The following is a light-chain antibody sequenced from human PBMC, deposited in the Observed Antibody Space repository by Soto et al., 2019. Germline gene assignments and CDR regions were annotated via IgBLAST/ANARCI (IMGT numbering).Light chain of an antibody. J-gene: IGKJ1*01. CDR3: MNATHCART. CDR1: QSLVHSDGNTY. CDR2: KIS. V-gene: IGKV2-24*01. Sequence: DIVMTQIPLSSPVTLGQPASISCRSSQSLVHSDGNTYLSWLQQRPGQPPRFLIYKISNRLSGVPERFKGSGAGTDFKLKISMVEAHDVGVEYFMNATHCARTFGPGTKVEIK.